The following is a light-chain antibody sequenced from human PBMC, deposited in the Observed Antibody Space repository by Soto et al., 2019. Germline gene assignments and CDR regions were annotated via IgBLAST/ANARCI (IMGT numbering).Light chain of an antibody. CDR3: QHFGGSSYT. J-gene: IGKJ2*01. CDR1: QSVNSNY. Sequence: DIVLTQSPGTLSLSPGETATLSCRASQSVNSNYLAWYQQKPGQAPRLLIYGASARATGIPDRFSGSGSVTDFTLAISRLEPEDFAVYYCQHFGGSSYTFGQGTKLEIK. CDR2: GAS. V-gene: IGKV3-20*01.